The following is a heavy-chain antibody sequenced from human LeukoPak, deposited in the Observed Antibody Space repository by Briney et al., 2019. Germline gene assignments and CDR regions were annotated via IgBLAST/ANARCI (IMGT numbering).Heavy chain of an antibody. CDR2: IYSGGST. D-gene: IGHD3-3*01. V-gene: IGHV3-53*01. CDR3: ATISYENAFDI. Sequence: PGGSLRLSCAASGFTVSSNYMSWVRQAPGKGLEWVSVIYSGGSTYYADSVKGRFTISRDHSKNTLYLQMNSLRAEDTAVYYCATISYENAFDIWGQGTMVTVSS. J-gene: IGHJ3*02. CDR1: GFTVSSNY.